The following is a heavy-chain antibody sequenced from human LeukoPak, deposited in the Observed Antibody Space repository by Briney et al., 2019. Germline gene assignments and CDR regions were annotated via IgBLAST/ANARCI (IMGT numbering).Heavy chain of an antibody. J-gene: IGHJ4*02. D-gene: IGHD2-2*01. Sequence: GGSLRLSCAASGFTFSNAWMSWVRQAPGKGLEWVGRIKSKTDGGTTVYAAPVKGRFTISRDDSKNTLYLQMNSLKTEDTAVYYCTTRGYQLLGYIDYWGQGTLVTVSS. CDR1: GFTFSNAW. V-gene: IGHV3-15*01. CDR2: IKSKTDGGTT. CDR3: TTRGYQLLGYIDY.